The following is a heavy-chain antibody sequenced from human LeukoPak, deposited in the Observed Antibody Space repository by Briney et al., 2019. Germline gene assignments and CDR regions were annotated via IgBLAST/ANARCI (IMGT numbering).Heavy chain of an antibody. Sequence: GESLKISCKVSGYNFSNHSIGWVRQMPGRGLEWMGIIYPGDSDTRYSPSFQGQVTISADKSISTAYLQWSSLKASDTATYYCARGELLSPTPFDYWGQGTLVTVSS. CDR3: ARGELLSPTPFDY. J-gene: IGHJ4*02. CDR2: IYPGDSDT. CDR1: GYNFSNHS. V-gene: IGHV5-51*01. D-gene: IGHD2/OR15-2a*01.